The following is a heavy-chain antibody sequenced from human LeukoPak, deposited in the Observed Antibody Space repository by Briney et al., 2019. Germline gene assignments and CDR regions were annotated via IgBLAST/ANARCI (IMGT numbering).Heavy chain of an antibody. Sequence: GGSLRLSCAASGFTFSTYAMHWVRQAPGKGLEYVSAISSSGGNTYYVDSVKGRFTISRDNSKNTLYLQMGSLRAEDMAVYYCARDRLRDPNDAFDIWRQRTMVTVSS. CDR3: ARDRLRDPNDAFDI. J-gene: IGHJ3*02. V-gene: IGHV3-64*02. CDR1: GFTFSTYA. CDR2: ISSSGGNT.